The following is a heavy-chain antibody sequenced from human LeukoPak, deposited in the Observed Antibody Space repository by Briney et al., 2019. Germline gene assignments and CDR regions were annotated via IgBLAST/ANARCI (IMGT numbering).Heavy chain of an antibody. J-gene: IGHJ4*02. CDR2: ISDDGSTT. V-gene: IGHV3-74*03. Sequence: GGSLRLSCAASGFTFSRDWMHWVRQAPGKGLVWVSRISDDGSTTTYADSVQGRFTISRDNAKSTVFLQMNSLRVEDTAVYFCVRLFCFFFFLVGHFDFWGQGILVTVSS. CDR1: GFTFSRDW. D-gene: IGHD3-3*01. CDR3: VRLFCFFFFLVGHFDF.